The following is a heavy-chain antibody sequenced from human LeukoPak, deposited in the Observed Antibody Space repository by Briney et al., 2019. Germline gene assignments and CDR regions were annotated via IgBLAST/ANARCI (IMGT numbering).Heavy chain of an antibody. CDR2: INPDGSTT. CDR1: GFTFRYYV. Sequence: GGSLRLSCAASGFTFRYYVMTWVRQAPGKGLVWVARINPDGSTTSYADSVQGRITISRDNAKDTLYLQMHSLRVEDTAVYYCARDFHGDHDYWGQGTLVTVSS. J-gene: IGHJ4*02. D-gene: IGHD4-17*01. V-gene: IGHV3-74*01. CDR3: ARDFHGDHDY.